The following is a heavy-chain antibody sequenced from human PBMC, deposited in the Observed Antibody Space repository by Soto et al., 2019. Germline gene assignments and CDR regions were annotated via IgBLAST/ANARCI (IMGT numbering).Heavy chain of an antibody. CDR2: IYHSGTT. V-gene: IGHV4-39*01. D-gene: IGHD3-16*01. CDR3: ARRGTWGMPHPLDP. J-gene: IGHJ5*02. CDR1: CGSITSSSDY. Sequence: SETLSLTCTVSCGSITSSSDYWGWIRQPPGKGLEWIASIYHSGTTYYNPSLKSRATISVDTSNNQFSLKLNSVTAADTAVYYSARRGTWGMPHPLDPCGPATLVTVSS.